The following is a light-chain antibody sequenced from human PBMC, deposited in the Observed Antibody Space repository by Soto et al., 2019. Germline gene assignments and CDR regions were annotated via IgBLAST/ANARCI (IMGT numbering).Light chain of an antibody. CDR1: QEIGHF. CDR2: DTS. CDR3: LQHNTFPYT. Sequence: DVQMTQSPSAMSASIGDRVTITCRASQEIGHFLAWFQQRPGKAPERLINDTSTLQSGVPSRFDGSGSGTEISLTISTLQPEDSATYYCLQHNTFPYTFGQGTKLEIK. J-gene: IGKJ2*01. V-gene: IGKV1-17*03.